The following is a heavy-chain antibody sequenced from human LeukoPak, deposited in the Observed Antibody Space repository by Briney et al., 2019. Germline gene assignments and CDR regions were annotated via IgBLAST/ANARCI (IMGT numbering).Heavy chain of an antibody. D-gene: IGHD6-6*01. J-gene: IGHJ4*02. CDR3: AKKLPDASSYFDF. CDR1: GFTFSSYG. CDR2: IRYDGSNK. V-gene: IGHV3-30*02. Sequence: PGGSLRLSCAASGFTFSSYGMHWVRQAPGKGLEWVAFIRYDGSNKYYADSVKGRFTISRDNSKNTLYLQMNSLRGKDTAIYFCAKKLPDASSYFDFWGQGILVTVSS.